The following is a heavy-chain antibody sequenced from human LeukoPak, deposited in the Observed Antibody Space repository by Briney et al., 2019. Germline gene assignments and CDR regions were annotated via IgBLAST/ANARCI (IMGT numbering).Heavy chain of an antibody. CDR2: IYNSGSEI. V-gene: IGHV3-23*05. CDR3: AKDIVPNSGWDLDY. Sequence: GGSLRLSCAASGFSFSTYSMTWVRQRPGKGLEWVSSIYNSGSEIFYADSVKGRFTISRDNSNNMLYLQMNSLRAEDSAVYFCAKDIVPNSGWDLDYGGRGTRVTVPS. D-gene: IGHD6-19*01. CDR1: GFSFSTYS. J-gene: IGHJ4*02.